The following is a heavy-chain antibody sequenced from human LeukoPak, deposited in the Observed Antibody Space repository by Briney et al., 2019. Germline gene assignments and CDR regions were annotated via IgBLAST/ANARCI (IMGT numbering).Heavy chain of an antibody. CDR3: TRAPDYGDYVFWYYFDY. J-gene: IGHJ4*02. D-gene: IGHD4-17*01. V-gene: IGHV3-49*03. CDR2: IRSKAYGGTT. CDR1: GFTFGDYA. Sequence: GGSLRLSCTASGFTFGDYAMSWFRQAPGKGLEWVGFIRSKAYGGTTEYAASVKGRSTISRDDSKNIAYLQMNSLKTEDTAVYYCTRAPDYGDYVFWYYFDYWGQGTLVTVSS.